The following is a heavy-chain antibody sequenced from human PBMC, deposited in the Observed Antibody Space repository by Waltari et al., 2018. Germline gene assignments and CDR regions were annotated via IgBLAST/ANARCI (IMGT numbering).Heavy chain of an antibody. CDR1: GYIFTAFF. D-gene: IGHD1-7*01. V-gene: IGHV1-69*06. J-gene: IGHJ4*02. CDR3: ATITGTTLDY. CDR2: IIPIFGTA. Sequence: QVQLVQSGAEVKNPGASVKVSCKASGYIFTAFFLHWIRQAPGQGFEWLGRIIPIFGTANYAQKFQGRVTITADKSTSTAYMELSSLRSEDTAVYYCATITGTTLDYWGQGTLVTVSS.